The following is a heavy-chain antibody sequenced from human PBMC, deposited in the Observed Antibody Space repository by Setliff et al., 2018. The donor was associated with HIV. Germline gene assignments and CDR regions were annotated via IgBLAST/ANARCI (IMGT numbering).Heavy chain of an antibody. D-gene: IGHD3-3*01. Sequence: PSDTLSLTCTASGDSINSHYWSWIRQPPGKGLEWIGFTYYSGGTNYNPSLKSRVTISVDTSKNHFSLSLTSVTAADTAIYYCARNGVGDAPFDSWGQGTLVTSPQ. J-gene: IGHJ4*02. CDR3: ARNGVGDAPFDS. V-gene: IGHV4-59*11. CDR2: TYYSGGT. CDR1: GDSINSHY.